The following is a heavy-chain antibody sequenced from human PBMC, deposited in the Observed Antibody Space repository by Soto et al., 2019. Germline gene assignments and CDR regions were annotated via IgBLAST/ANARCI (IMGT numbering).Heavy chain of an antibody. V-gene: IGHV1-69*06. CDR1: RGTFSSYA. D-gene: IGHD5-12*01. CDR2: IIPIFGTA. Sequence: GASVKVSCKASRGTFSSYAISWVRQAPGQGLEWMGGIIPIFGTANYAQKFQGRVTITADKSTSTAYMELSSLRSEDTAVYYCARSALEMATLQYYFDYWGQGSLVTVSS. J-gene: IGHJ4*02. CDR3: ARSALEMATLQYYFDY.